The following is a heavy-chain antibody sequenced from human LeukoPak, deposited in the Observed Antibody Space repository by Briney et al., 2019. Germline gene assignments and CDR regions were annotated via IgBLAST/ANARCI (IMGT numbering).Heavy chain of an antibody. CDR1: GFTFSSYG. D-gene: IGHD3-22*01. Sequence: GSLRLSCAASGFTFSSYGMHWVRQAPGKGLEWVAVIWYDGSNKYYADSVKGRFTISRGNSKNTLYLQMNSLRAEDTAVYYCARDRYDSSGYVDYWGQGTLVTISS. CDR3: ARDRYDSSGYVDY. J-gene: IGHJ4*02. V-gene: IGHV3-33*01. CDR2: IWYDGSNK.